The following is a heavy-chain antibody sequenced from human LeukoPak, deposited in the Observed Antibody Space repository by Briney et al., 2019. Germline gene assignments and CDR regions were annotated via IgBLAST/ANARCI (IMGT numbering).Heavy chain of an antibody. V-gene: IGHV3-74*01. CDR2: INEDGSSR. Sequence: PGGSLRLSCAASGXTFSSYWMHWFRQAPGKGLVWVSRINEDGSSRTYADSVKGRFTIFRDNAKNTLYLQMNSLKAEDTAVYYCSRGGMVAAGDYWGQGTLVTVSS. CDR1: GXTFSSYW. D-gene: IGHD6-13*01. J-gene: IGHJ4*02. CDR3: SRGGMVAAGDY.